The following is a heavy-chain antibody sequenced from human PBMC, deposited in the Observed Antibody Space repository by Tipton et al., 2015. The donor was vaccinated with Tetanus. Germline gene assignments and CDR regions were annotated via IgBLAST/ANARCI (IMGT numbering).Heavy chain of an antibody. CDR1: GYTFTSYG. CDR2: ISAYNGNT. J-gene: IGHJ6*02. V-gene: IGHV1-18*01. CDR3: CLVTIFGVPTPMGV. Sequence: QLVQSGAEVKKPGASVKVSCKASGYTFTSYGISWVRQAPGQGLEWMGWISAYNGNTNYAQKLQGRVTMTTDTSTSTAYMELRSLRSDDTAVYYCCLVTIFGVPTPMGVWGQGTTVTVSS. D-gene: IGHD3-3*01.